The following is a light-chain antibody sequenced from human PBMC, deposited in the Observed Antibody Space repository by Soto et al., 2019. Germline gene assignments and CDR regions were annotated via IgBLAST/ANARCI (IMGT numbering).Light chain of an antibody. J-gene: IGLJ7*01. V-gene: IGLV2-14*01. CDR1: SSDVGGYNY. Sequence: QSALTQPASVSGSPGQSITISCTGTSSDVGGYNYVSWYQQHPGKAPKLMIYEVINRPSGVSHRFSGSKSGNTASLTISGLQAEDEADYYCSSYTSSSTLVFGGGTQLTVL. CDR3: SSYTSSSTLV. CDR2: EVI.